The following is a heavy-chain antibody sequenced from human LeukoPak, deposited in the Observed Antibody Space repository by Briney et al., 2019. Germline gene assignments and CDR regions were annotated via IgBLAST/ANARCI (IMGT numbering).Heavy chain of an antibody. CDR1: GGSFSGYY. Sequence: PSETLSLTCAVYGGSFSGYYWSWIRQPPGKGLEWIGEINHSGATNYNPSLKSRVTISVDTSKNQFSLKLSSMTAADTAVYYCAIGRSGRDHYFEYWGQGTLVTVSS. CDR3: AIGRSGRDHYFEY. V-gene: IGHV4-34*01. D-gene: IGHD5-12*01. CDR2: INHSGAT. J-gene: IGHJ4*02.